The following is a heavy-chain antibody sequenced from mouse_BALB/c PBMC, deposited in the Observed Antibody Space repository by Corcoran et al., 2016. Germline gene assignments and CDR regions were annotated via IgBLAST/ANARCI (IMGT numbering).Heavy chain of an antibody. J-gene: IGHJ2*01. CDR2: IDPENGNT. CDR3: ARNGNFDY. D-gene: IGHD2-1*01. Sequence: EVQLQQSGAELVRPGALVKLSCKASGFNIKDYYMHWVKQRPEQGLEWIGWIDPENGNTIYDPKFQGKASITADTSSNTAYLQLSSLTSEDTAVYYWARNGNFDYWGQGTTLTVSS. CDR1: GFNIKDYY. V-gene: IGHV14-1*02.